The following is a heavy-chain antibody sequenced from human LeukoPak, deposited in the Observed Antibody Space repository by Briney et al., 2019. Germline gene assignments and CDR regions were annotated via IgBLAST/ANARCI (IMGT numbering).Heavy chain of an antibody. Sequence: SETLSLTCTISGGSISSYYWSWIRQPPGKGLEWIGHIYYSGSTDHTYNPSLKSRVSISIDTSKSQFSLKLNSVTAADTAVYYCARSPGHCSSTSCYPVGFDPWGQGTLVTVSS. V-gene: IGHV4-59*01. CDR3: ARSPGHCSSTSCYPVGFDP. J-gene: IGHJ5*02. D-gene: IGHD2-2*01. CDR1: GGSISSYY. CDR2: IYYSGSTDH.